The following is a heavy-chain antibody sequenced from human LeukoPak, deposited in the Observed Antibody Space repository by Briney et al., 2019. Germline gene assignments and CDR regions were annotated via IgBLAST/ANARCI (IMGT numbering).Heavy chain of an antibody. CDR3: ARDRWLHGYFDL. J-gene: IGHJ2*01. D-gene: IGHD5-12*01. Sequence: PSETLSLTCGVYGGSFSAYYWTWIRQPPGKGLEWIGEINHSGSTNYNPSLKSRVTISVDTSKNQFSLKLSSVTAADTAVYYCARDRWLHGYFDLWGRGTLVTVSS. CDR1: GGSFSAYY. CDR2: INHSGST. V-gene: IGHV4-34*01.